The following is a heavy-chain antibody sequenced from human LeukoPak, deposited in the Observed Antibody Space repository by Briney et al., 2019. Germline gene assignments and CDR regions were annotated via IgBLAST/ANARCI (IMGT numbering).Heavy chain of an antibody. J-gene: IGHJ4*02. D-gene: IGHD3-22*01. CDR2: ISGSGGST. Sequence: PGGSLRLSCAASGFTFSSYAMSWVRQAPWKGREWVSAISGSGGSTYYADSVKGRFTISRDNSKNTLYLQMNSLRAEDTAVYYCYYYYDSSGSGQKNFDYWGQGTLVTVSS. V-gene: IGHV3-23*01. CDR3: YYYYDSSGSGQKNFDY. CDR1: GFTFSSYA.